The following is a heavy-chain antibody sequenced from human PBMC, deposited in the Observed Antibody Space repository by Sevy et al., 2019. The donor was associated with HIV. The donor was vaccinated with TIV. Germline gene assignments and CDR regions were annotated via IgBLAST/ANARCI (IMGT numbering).Heavy chain of an antibody. CDR2: IYYGGST. V-gene: IGHV4-39*02. D-gene: IGHD3-22*01. CDR1: GGSISSSGYY. CDR3: ARVSMIVVVITDDWGYYFDY. Sequence: SETLSLTCTVSGGSISSSGYYWGWIRQPPGKGLEWIGSIYYGGSTYYNPPLKSRITISVDTSKNHFSLKLGSVTAADTAVYYCARVSMIVVVITDDWGYYFDYWGQGTLVTVSS. J-gene: IGHJ4*02.